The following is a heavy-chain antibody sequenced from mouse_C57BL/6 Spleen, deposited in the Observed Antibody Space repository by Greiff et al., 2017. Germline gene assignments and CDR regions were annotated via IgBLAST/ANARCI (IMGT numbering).Heavy chain of an antibody. D-gene: IGHD1-1*01. CDR3: TELLRGGY. CDR2: IDPENGDT. CDR1: GFHIKDDY. J-gene: IGHJ2*01. V-gene: IGHV14-4*01. Sequence: VQLQQSGAELVRPGASVKLSCTASGFHIKDDYMHWVKQRPEQGLEWIGWIDPENGDTEYASKFQGKATITADTSSNTAYLQLSSLTSEDTAVYSCTELLRGGYWGQGTTLTFSS.